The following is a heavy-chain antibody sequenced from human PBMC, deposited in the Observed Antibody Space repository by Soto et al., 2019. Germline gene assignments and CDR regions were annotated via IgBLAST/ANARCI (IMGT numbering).Heavy chain of an antibody. CDR3: ARVRTPYLRTRYCSGNSCLPSYYYYGMDV. D-gene: IGHD2-2*01. V-gene: IGHV1-69*01. CDR2: ITPIFGSS. Sequence: QVQLVQSGAEVKKPGSSVKVSCKASGGTFSNYAITWVRQAPGQGPEWMGGITPIFGSSNYAQKFQGRVTITADESTSTAYMELSSLRSEDTAVYYSARVRTPYLRTRYCSGNSCLPSYYYYGMDVWGQGTTVTVSS. CDR1: GGTFSNYA. J-gene: IGHJ6*02.